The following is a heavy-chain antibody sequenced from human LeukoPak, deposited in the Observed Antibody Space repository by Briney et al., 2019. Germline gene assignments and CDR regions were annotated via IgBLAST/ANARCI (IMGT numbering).Heavy chain of an antibody. CDR3: ARDLGAYYDSSDNWFDP. CDR1: GFTFSSYW. CDR2: INTDGSST. D-gene: IGHD3-22*01. J-gene: IGHJ5*02. Sequence: RSGGSLRLSCAASGFTFSSYWMHWVRQAPGKGLVWVSRINTDGSSTSYADSVKGRFTISRDNAKNTLYLRMNSLRAEDTALYYCARDLGAYYDSSDNWFDPWGQGTLVTVSS. V-gene: IGHV3-74*01.